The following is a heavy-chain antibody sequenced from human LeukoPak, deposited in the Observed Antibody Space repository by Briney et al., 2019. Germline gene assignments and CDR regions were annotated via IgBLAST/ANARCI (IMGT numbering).Heavy chain of an antibody. V-gene: IGHV3-23*01. Sequence: PGGSLRLSCAASGFTFSSYAMSWVRQAPGKGLEWVSAISGSGGSTYYADSVKGRFTISRDNSKNTLYLQMNSLRAEDTAVYYCATHFTMVRGVGLGYWGQGTLVTVSS. CDR2: ISGSGGST. CDR1: GFTFSSYA. CDR3: ATHFTMVRGVGLGY. J-gene: IGHJ4*02. D-gene: IGHD3-10*01.